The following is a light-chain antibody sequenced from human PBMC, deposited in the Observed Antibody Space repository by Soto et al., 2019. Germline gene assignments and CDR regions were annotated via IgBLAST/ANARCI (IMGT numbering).Light chain of an antibody. V-gene: IGKV1-27*01. CDR1: HDISTF. Sequence: DIQITQSPPTLSVCVLDRVTITCRASHDISTFLAWYQQKPGKVPKLLIYTASTLQSGVPSRFSGSGSGTDFTLTISSLQPEDVATYYCQKYNSAPWTFGQGTKVDI. CDR3: QKYNSAPWT. J-gene: IGKJ1*01. CDR2: TAS.